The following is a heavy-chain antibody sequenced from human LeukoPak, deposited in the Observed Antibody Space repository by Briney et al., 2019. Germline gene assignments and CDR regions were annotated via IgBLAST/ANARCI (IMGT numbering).Heavy chain of an antibody. CDR2: SYYSGST. CDR1: GGSISRYY. J-gene: IGHJ6*02. CDR3: ARGSSWPSYYYYGMDV. D-gene: IGHD6-13*01. Sequence: SETLSLTCTVSGGSISRYYWSGIRQPPGKGLEGIGYSYYSGSTNYNPSLTSRVPITVDTSKTQFSLKLSSLTAADTAVYYCARGSSWPSYYYYGMDVWGQGTTVTVSS. V-gene: IGHV4-59*01.